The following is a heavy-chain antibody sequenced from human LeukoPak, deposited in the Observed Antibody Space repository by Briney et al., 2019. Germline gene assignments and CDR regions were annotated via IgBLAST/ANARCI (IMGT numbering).Heavy chain of an antibody. CDR1: GFTFSSYG. D-gene: IGHD2-2*01. J-gene: IGHJ4*02. CDR2: IRYDGSNK. Sequence: GGSLRLSCAASGFTFSSYGMHWVRQAPGKGLEWVAFIRYDGSNKYYADSVKGRFTISRDNSKNTLYLQMNSLRAEDTAVYYCAKEAQDIVVVPAKHFDYWGQGTLVTVSS. CDR3: AKEAQDIVVVPAKHFDY. V-gene: IGHV3-30*02.